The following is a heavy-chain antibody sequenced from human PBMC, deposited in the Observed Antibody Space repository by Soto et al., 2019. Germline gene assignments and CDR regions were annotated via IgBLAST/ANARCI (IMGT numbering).Heavy chain of an antibody. V-gene: IGHV3-11*01. Sequence: QVHLVESGGGLVKPGGSLRLSCVASEFTFSDHYMSWIRQAPGRGLEWLSYISGRGTTILYADSVKGRLTISRDNAKNLMFLEMNSLRAEDTAVYSCARGVPADSWGQGTLVIVS. J-gene: IGHJ4*02. CDR1: EFTFSDHY. CDR3: ARGVPADS. D-gene: IGHD6-6*01. CDR2: ISGRGTTI.